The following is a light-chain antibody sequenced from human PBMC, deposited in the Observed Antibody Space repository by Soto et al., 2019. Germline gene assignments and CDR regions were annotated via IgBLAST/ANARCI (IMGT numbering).Light chain of an antibody. CDR3: QQRTNGPPGGS. Sequence: EIVLTQSPATLSLSPGERATLSCRASQSAYTYLAWYQQKPGQAPRLLIYNASRRATGIPARFSGSGSGTDFTLTISSLEPEDFAVYYCQQRTNGPPGGSFGQGTKLEIK. J-gene: IGKJ2*01. CDR2: NAS. V-gene: IGKV3-11*01. CDR1: QSAYTY.